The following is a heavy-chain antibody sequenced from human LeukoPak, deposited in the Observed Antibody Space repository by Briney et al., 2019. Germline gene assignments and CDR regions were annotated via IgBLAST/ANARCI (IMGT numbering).Heavy chain of an antibody. Sequence: GGSLRLSCAASGFTFSSYSMNWVRQAPGKGLEWVSFIIRSTSYISYADSVKGRFTISRDNAKRSLWLQMNSLRAEDTAACYCARATNGRFDIWGQGTMVTVSS. D-gene: IGHD2-8*01. V-gene: IGHV3-21*01. J-gene: IGHJ3*02. CDR2: IIRSTSYI. CDR1: GFTFSSYS. CDR3: ARATNGRFDI.